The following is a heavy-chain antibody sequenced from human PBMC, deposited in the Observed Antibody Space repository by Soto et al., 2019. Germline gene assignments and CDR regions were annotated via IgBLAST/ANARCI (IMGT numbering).Heavy chain of an antibody. Sequence: QLVQSGAEVKKPGASVKVSCKDSGYTFTTSVFTWVRQAPGQGLEWMGWISAKSGNTNYAQKLQGRVTMTTDTSTSTVYMELKSLTSDDTDIYDCTRAGASDWNYVSTSSWGQGTLVTVSS. V-gene: IGHV1-18*04. CDR2: ISAKSGNT. CDR1: GYTFTTSV. J-gene: IGHJ4*02. CDR3: TRAGASDWNYVSTSS. D-gene: IGHD1-7*01.